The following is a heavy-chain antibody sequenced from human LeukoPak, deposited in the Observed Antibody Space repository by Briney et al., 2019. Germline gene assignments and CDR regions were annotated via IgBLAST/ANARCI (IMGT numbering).Heavy chain of an antibody. J-gene: IGHJ4*02. CDR2: INPNSGGT. V-gene: IGHV1-2*02. Sequence: RASVKVSCKASGYTFTGYYIHWVRQAPGQGLEWMGWINPNSGGTNYAQKLQGRVTMTRDTSISTAYMELSRLRSDDTAVYYCASLGLSFDYWGQGTLVTVSS. CDR3: ASLGLSFDY. D-gene: IGHD2/OR15-2a*01. CDR1: GYTFTGYY.